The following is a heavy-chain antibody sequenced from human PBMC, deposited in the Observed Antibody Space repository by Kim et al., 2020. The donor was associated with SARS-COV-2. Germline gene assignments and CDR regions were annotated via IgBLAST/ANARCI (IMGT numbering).Heavy chain of an antibody. CDR2: IYYSGST. CDR1: GGSISSGDYY. CDR3: ARGDYYDSSGYSTRGNEDAFDI. V-gene: IGHV4-30-4*01. Sequence: SETLSLTCTVSGGSISSGDYYWSWIRQPPGKGLEWIGYIYYSGSTYYNPSLKSRVTISVDTSKNQFSLKLSSVTAADTAVYYCARGDYYDSSGYSTRGNEDAFDIWGQGTMVTVSS. J-gene: IGHJ3*02. D-gene: IGHD3-22*01.